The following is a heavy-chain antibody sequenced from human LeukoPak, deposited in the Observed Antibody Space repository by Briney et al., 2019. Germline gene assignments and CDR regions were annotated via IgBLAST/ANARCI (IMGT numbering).Heavy chain of an antibody. Sequence: GGSLRVSCAASGFTFSTYALSWVRQAPGKGLEWVSAISGNGGSTYYADSVKGRFTISRDNPKNTLYLQMTSLRAEDTALYYGTTAPSYSSSWYERNYWRQGTRVTVSS. V-gene: IGHV3-23*01. CDR2: ISGNGGST. CDR1: GFTFSTYA. J-gene: IGHJ4*02. CDR3: TTAPSYSSSWYERNY. D-gene: IGHD6-13*01.